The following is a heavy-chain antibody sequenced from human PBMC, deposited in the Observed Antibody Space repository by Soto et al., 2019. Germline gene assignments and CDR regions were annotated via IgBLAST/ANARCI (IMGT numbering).Heavy chain of an antibody. CDR1: GYSFTSYW. Sequence: GESLNISFKGSGYSFTSYWIGLVRQMPGKGLEWMGIIYPGDSDTRYSPSFQGQVTISADKSISTAYLQWSSLKASDTAMYYCARLHVAGIFSYFDYWGQGTLVTVSS. CDR2: IYPGDSDT. CDR3: ARLHVAGIFSYFDY. D-gene: IGHD6-19*01. J-gene: IGHJ4*02. V-gene: IGHV5-51*01.